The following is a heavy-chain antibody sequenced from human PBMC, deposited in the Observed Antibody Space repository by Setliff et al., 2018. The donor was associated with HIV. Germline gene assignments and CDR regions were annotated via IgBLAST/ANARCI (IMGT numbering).Heavy chain of an antibody. Sequence: GGPLRLSCTASGFTFGDYAMSWVRQAPGKGLEWVGFIRSKAYGGTTEYAASVKGRFTISRDDSKSIAYLQMNSLKTEDTAVYYCTRDRSDYAVYYYYMDVWGKGTTVTVSS. CDR1: GFTFGDYA. J-gene: IGHJ6*03. D-gene: IGHD5-12*01. V-gene: IGHV3-49*04. CDR3: TRDRSDYAVYYYYMDV. CDR2: IRSKAYGGTT.